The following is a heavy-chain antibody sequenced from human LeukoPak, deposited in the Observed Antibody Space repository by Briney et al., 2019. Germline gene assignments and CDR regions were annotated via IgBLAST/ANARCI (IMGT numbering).Heavy chain of an antibody. CDR3: ARHIAAAGDFDY. V-gene: IGHV3-21*01. CDR1: GFTFSSST. D-gene: IGHD6-13*01. CDR2: IDSSSYI. Sequence: GGSLRLSCAASGFTFSSSTMNWVRQAPGKGLEWVSSIDSSSYIYYADSVRGRYIISRDNAKNSLYLQMNSLRAEDTALYYCARHIAAAGDFDYWGQGTLVTVSS. J-gene: IGHJ4*02.